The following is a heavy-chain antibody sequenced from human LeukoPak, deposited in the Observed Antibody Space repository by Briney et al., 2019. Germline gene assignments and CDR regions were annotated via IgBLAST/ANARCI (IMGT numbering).Heavy chain of an antibody. J-gene: IGHJ4*02. V-gene: IGHV3-21*01. CDR2: ISSSSSYI. D-gene: IGHD5-18*01. CDR3: ARDVITAMVTFDY. CDR1: GFTFSSYS. Sequence: PGRSLRLSCAASGFTFSSYSMNWVRQAPGKGLEWVSSISSSSSYIYYADSVKGRFTISRDNAKNSLYLQMNSLRAEDTAVYYCARDVITAMVTFDYWGQGTLVTVSS.